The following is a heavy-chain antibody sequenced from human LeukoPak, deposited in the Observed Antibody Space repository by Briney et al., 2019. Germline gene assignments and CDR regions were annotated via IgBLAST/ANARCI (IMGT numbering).Heavy chain of an antibody. CDR2: ISSSSSTI. CDR1: GFTFSSYS. J-gene: IGHJ6*03. V-gene: IGHV3-48*01. D-gene: IGHD5-18*01. Sequence: GGSLRLSCAASGFTFSSYSMNWVRQAPGKGLEWVSSISSSSSTIYYADSVKGRFTISRDNAKNSLYLQMNSLRAEDTAVYYCARDNGGTAMAYYYYYYMDVWGKGTTVIISS. CDR3: ARDNGGTAMAYYYYYYMDV.